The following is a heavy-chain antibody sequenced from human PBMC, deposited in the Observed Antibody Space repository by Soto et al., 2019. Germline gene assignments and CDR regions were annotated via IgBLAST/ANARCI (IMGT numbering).Heavy chain of an antibody. Sequence: ASVKVSCKASGYTFPSYDINWVRQATGQGLEWMGWMNPNSGNTGYAQKFQGRVTMTRNTSISTAYMELSSLRAEDTAVYFCARVQILQLENIFDYWGQGALVTVSS. CDR1: GYTFPSYD. CDR3: ARVQILQLENIFDY. CDR2: MNPNSGNT. J-gene: IGHJ4*02. D-gene: IGHD1-1*01. V-gene: IGHV1-8*01.